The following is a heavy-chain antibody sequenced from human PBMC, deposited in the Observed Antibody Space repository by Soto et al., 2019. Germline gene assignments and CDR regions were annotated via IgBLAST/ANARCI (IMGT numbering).Heavy chain of an antibody. D-gene: IGHD2-2*02. V-gene: IGHV3-48*03. Sequence: GGSLRLSCAASGFILSSYEVNWVRQAPGKGLEWVSYISSTVSIIYYADSVKGRFTISRDNAKNSLYLQLNSLRAEDTAVYYCARGKQQLLYKSYGMDVWGQGTRVTVSS. J-gene: IGHJ6*02. CDR1: GFILSSYE. CDR3: ARGKQQLLYKSYGMDV. CDR2: ISSTVSII.